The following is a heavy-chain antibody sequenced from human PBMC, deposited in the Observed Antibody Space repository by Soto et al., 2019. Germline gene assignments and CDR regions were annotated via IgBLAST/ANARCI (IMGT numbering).Heavy chain of an antibody. Sequence: QVQLQQWGAGLLKPSETLSLTCAVYGGAFSGYYWSWIRQPPGKGLEWIGEINHSGSTNYNPSLMSRITISVDTSKDQFSLKLSSVTAADTSVYYCARGPSLGSSSWDPFDYWGQGTLVTVSS. CDR2: INHSGST. CDR1: GGAFSGYY. D-gene: IGHD6-13*01. J-gene: IGHJ4*02. CDR3: ARGPSLGSSSWDPFDY. V-gene: IGHV4-34*01.